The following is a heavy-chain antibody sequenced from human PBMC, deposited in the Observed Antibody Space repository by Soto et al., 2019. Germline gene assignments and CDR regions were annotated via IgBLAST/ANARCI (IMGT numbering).Heavy chain of an antibody. D-gene: IGHD3-22*01. Sequence: GGSLRLSCAASGFSFSSNSMNWVRQAPGKGLEWVSSISSSSSYIYYADSVKGRFTISRDNDKNSLYLQMNSLRAEDTAVHYCARDLYYYASSGLNSWAQGTPVTVSS. CDR2: ISSSSSYI. V-gene: IGHV3-21*01. CDR3: ARDLYYYASSGLNS. CDR1: GFSFSSNS. J-gene: IGHJ1*01.